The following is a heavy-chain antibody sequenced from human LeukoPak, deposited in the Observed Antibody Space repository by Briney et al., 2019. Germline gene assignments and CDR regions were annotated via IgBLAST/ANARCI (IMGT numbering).Heavy chain of an antibody. J-gene: IGHJ4*02. V-gene: IGHV1-3*01. CDR2: INAGNGNT. D-gene: IGHD4-17*01. CDR1: GYTFSSYA. Sequence: GASVKVSCKASGYTFSSYAMHWVRQAPGQRLEWMGWINAGNGNTKYSQNFQGRVTITRDTSASTAYMELSSLRSEDTAVYYCARSADGDYVDYWGQGTLVTVSS. CDR3: ARSADGDYVDY.